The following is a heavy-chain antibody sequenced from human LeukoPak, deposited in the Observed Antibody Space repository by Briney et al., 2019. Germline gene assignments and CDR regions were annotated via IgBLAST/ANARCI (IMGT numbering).Heavy chain of an antibody. D-gene: IGHD3-10*01. V-gene: IGHV3-23*01. CDR1: GITFSTSA. Sequence: GGSLRLSCAASGITFSTSAMSWVRQAPGKGLEWVSAISGSGGSTYYAHSVKGRFTISRDNSKSTLHLQMNSLRVDDTPVYYCAKLLRGAVVPFYDYWGQGTLVTVSS. J-gene: IGHJ4*02. CDR3: AKLLRGAVVPFYDY. CDR2: ISGSGGST.